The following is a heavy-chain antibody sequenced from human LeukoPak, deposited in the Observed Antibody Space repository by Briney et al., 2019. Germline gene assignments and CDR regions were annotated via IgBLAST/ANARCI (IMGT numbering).Heavy chain of an antibody. V-gene: IGHV4-39*07. D-gene: IGHD5-12*01. CDR3: AVGYALY. J-gene: IGHJ4*02. CDR2: INHSGST. CDR1: GGFISISTHY. Sequence: SETLSLTCSLSGGFISISTHYWGWIRQPPGKGLEWIGEINHSGSTNYNPSLKSRVTISVDTSKNQFSLKLSSVTAADTAVYYCAVGYALYWGQGTLVTVSS.